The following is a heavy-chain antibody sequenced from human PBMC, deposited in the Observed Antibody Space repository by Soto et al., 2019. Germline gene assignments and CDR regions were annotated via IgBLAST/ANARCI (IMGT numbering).Heavy chain of an antibody. J-gene: IGHJ4*02. V-gene: IGHV4-39*01. CDR1: GGSITSHHYY. CDR3: GSGPSTTWIDN. D-gene: IGHD2-2*01. CDR2: IYSGGNT. Sequence: QLQVQESDPGQVKPSQTLSLTCTVSGGSITSHHYYWAWIRQPPGKGLEWIGSIYSGGNTYYNPSLRSRLTIFVDTAKNLISLKLSSVTAADSAIYYCGSGPSTTWIDNWGLGTQVSVSS.